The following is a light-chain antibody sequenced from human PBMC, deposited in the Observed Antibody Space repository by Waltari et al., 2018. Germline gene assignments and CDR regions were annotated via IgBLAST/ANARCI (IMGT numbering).Light chain of an antibody. J-gene: IGLJ3*02. CDR3: ATWDDNLSHWV. CDR1: SSNTGSNY. Sequence: QSVLTQPPSASGTPGQGVTISCSGSSSNTGSNYVYWYQQLPGTAPKLLIYRNDQRPSGVPARFSGSKSGTSASLDISGLRSEDEADYHCATWDDNLSHWVFGGGTKMTVL. V-gene: IGLV1-47*01. CDR2: RND.